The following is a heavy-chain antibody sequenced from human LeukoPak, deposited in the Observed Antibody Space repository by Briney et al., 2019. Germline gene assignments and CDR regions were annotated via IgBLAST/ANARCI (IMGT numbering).Heavy chain of an antibody. Sequence: PSETLSLTCAVYGRSFSGYYWIWIRQPPGKGLEWIGEINHSGSTNYNPSLKSRVTISVDTSKNQFSLKLSSVTAADTAVYYCARGPHYDILTGYYGRLNYFDYWGQGTLVTVSS. D-gene: IGHD3-9*01. J-gene: IGHJ4*02. CDR1: GRSFSGYY. V-gene: IGHV4-34*01. CDR2: INHSGST. CDR3: ARGPHYDILTGYYGRLNYFDY.